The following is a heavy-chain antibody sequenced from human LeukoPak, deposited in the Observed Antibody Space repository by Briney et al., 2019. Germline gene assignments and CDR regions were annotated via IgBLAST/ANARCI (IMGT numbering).Heavy chain of an antibody. Sequence: SETLSPTCTVSGGSISSYYWSWIRQPPGKGLEWIGYIYYSGSTNYNPSLKSRVTISVDTSKNQFSLKLSSVTAADTAVYYCARRRYFDLWGRGTLVTVSS. V-gene: IGHV4-59*01. CDR1: GGSISSYY. CDR3: ARRRYFDL. CDR2: IYYSGST. J-gene: IGHJ2*01.